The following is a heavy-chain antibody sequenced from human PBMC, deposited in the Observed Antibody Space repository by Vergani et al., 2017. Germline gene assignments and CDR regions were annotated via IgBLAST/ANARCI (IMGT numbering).Heavy chain of an antibody. V-gene: IGHV3-11*01. CDR1: GFTFSDYY. J-gene: IGHJ4*02. CDR2: ISSSGSTI. D-gene: IGHD3-16*02. CDR3: ARDQYDYVWGSYRYRYYFDY. Sequence: QVQLVESGGGLVKPGGSLRLSCAASGFTFSDYYMSWIRQAPGKGLEWVSYISSSGSTIYYADSMKGRFTISRDNAKNSLYLQMNSLRAEDTAVYYCARDQYDYVWGSYRYRYYFDYWGQGTLVTVSS.